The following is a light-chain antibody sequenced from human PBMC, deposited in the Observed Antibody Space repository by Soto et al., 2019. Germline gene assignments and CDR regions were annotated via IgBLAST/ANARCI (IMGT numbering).Light chain of an antibody. CDR1: QSVSSY. CDR2: GAS. J-gene: IGKJ1*01. V-gene: IGKV3-20*01. CDR3: QQYGSSPRG. Sequence: EIVLTQSPGTLSLSPGERATLSCRASQSVSSYLAWYQQKPGQAPRLLIYGASSRATGIPDRFSGSGSGTDFTLTISRLEPEDFAVYYCQQYGSSPRGFGQGTKVDIK.